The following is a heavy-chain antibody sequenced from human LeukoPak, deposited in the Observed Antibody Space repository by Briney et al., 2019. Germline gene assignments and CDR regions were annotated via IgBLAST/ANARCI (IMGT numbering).Heavy chain of an antibody. J-gene: IGHJ4*02. CDR2: INWNSGNI. V-gene: IGHV3-9*01. D-gene: IGHD3-10*01. CDR1: GFTFDDYA. CDR3: AREEATFHLWFGDQTTDY. Sequence: GRSLRLSCVASGFTFDDYAMHWVRQAPGKGLEWVSGINWNSGNIGYADSVKGRFTISRDNAKNSLYLQMNSLRAEDTAVYYCAREEATFHLWFGDQTTDYWGQGTLVTVSS.